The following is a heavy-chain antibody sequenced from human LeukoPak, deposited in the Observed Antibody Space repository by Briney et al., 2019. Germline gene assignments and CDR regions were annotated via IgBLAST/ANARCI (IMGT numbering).Heavy chain of an antibody. V-gene: IGHV3-48*03. CDR2: IRSSGSTI. Sequence: GGSLRLSCAASGFTFSSFEMKWLRQAPVKGLEWGSYIRSSGSTIYYADSVKGLFTISRDNAKNSLYLQMTSLRAEDTAVYYCARVLAETAMVLNFDYWGQGTQVTVSS. D-gene: IGHD5-18*01. J-gene: IGHJ4*02. CDR3: ARVLAETAMVLNFDY. CDR1: GFTFSSFE.